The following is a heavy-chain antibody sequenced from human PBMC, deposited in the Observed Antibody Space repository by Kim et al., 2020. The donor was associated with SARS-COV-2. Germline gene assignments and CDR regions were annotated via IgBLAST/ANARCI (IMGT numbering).Heavy chain of an antibody. D-gene: IGHD4-17*01. CDR3: AKTPTVVTDRDAFDI. Sequence: GGSLRLSCAASGFTFSSYAMSWVRQAPGKGLEWVSAISGSGGSTYYADSVKGRFTISRDNSKNTRYLQMHSLRAEDTAVYYCAKTPTVVTDRDAFDIWGQGSMVTVSS. V-gene: IGHV3-23*01. CDR2: ISGSGGST. CDR1: GFTFSSYA. J-gene: IGHJ3*02.